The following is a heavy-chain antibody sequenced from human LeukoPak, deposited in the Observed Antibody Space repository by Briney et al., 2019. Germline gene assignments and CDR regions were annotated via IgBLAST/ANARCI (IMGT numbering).Heavy chain of an antibody. CDR2: INPSGGST. CDR1: GYTFTSYG. J-gene: IGHJ1*01. CDR3: ARDHALTTYYYDSSGPGEYFQH. V-gene: IGHV1-46*01. D-gene: IGHD3-22*01. Sequence: ASVKVSCKASGYTFTSYGISWVRQAPGQGLEWMGIINPSGGSTSYAQKFQGRVTMTRDTSTSTVYMELSSLRSEDTAVYYCARDHALTTYYYDSSGPGEYFQHWGQGTLVTVSS.